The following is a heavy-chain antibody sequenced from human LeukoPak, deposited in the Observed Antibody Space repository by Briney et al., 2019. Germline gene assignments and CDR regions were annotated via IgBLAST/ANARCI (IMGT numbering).Heavy chain of an antibody. J-gene: IGHJ4*02. D-gene: IGHD3-22*01. Sequence: SETLSLTCTVSGGSISSGGYYWSWIRQHPGKGLEWIGYIYYSGSTYYNPSLKSRVTISVDTSKNQFSLKLSSVTAADTAVYYCAREGGDSSGYFDYWGQGTLVTVSS. CDR3: AREGGDSSGYFDY. CDR1: GGSISSGGYY. CDR2: IYYSGST. V-gene: IGHV4-31*03.